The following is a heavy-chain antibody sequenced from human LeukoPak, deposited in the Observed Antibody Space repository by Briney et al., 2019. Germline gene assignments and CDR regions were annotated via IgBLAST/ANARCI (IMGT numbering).Heavy chain of an antibody. CDR3: ARARNDFDY. J-gene: IGHJ4*02. CDR2: ISSSSYI. CDR1: GFTFSSYA. V-gene: IGHV3-21*01. Sequence: GGSLRLSCAASGFTFSSYAMSWVRQAPGKGLEWVSSISSSSYIYYADSVKGRFTISRDNAKNSLYLQMNSLRAEDTAVYYCARARNDFDYWGQGTLVTVSS.